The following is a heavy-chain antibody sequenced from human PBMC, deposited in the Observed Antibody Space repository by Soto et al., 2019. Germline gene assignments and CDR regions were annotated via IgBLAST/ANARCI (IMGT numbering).Heavy chain of an antibody. J-gene: IGHJ4*02. CDR2: IIGSGGST. V-gene: IGHV3-23*01. CDR1: GFTFNSYA. CDR3: ARDGVEWLRSFDY. D-gene: IGHD5-12*01. Sequence: GGSLRLSCAASGFTFNSYAMSWVRQAPGKGLEWVSTIIGSGGSTYYADSVKGRFSVSRDNSKNTLYLQMNSLRAEDTAVYYCARDGVEWLRSFDYWGQGTLVTVSS.